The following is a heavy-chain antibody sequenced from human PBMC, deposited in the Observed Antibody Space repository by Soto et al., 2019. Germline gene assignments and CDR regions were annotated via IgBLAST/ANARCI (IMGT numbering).Heavy chain of an antibody. CDR1: GGSVSSGSYY. CDR3: ARGIEGWYQGRYYYGMDV. V-gene: IGHV4-61*01. J-gene: IGHJ6*02. Sequence: PSETLSLTCTVSGGSVSSGSYYWSWIRQPPGKGLEWIGYIYYSRSTTYNPSLKSRVTISVDTSKNQFSLKLSSVTAADTAVYYCARGIEGWYQGRYYYGMDVWGQGTTVTVSS. CDR2: IYYSRST. D-gene: IGHD6-19*01.